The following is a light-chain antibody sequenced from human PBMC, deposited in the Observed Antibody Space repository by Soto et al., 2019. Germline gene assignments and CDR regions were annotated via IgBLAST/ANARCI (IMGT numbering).Light chain of an antibody. J-gene: IGKJ1*01. CDR1: QSISSW. CDR3: QQYNSYSPKT. CDR2: DAS. Sequence: DIQMTQSPSTLSASVGDRVTITCRASQSISSWLAWYQQKPGKAPKLLSYDASSLESGVPPRFSGSASGTEFTLTISSLQPDDFATHYCQQYNSYSPKTFGQGTKVDIK. V-gene: IGKV1-5*01.